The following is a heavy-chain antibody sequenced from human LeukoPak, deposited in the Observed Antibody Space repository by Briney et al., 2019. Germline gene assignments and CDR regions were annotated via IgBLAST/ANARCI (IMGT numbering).Heavy chain of an antibody. CDR2: IYHAGST. CDR1: GYSISSGYY. V-gene: IGHV4-38-2*01. CDR3: ARFRELSAFDI. D-gene: IGHD1-26*01. Sequence: SETLSLTCAVSGYSISSGYYWGWIRQSPGKGLEWIGSIYHAGSTFHNPSLKSRVTTSVDTSKNQISLKLSSVTAADTAVYYCARFRELSAFDIWGQGTMVTVSS. J-gene: IGHJ3*02.